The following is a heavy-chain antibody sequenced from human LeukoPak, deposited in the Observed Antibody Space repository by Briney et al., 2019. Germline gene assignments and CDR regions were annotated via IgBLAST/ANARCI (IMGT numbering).Heavy chain of an antibody. Sequence: GRSLRLSCAASGFTFSDYYMSWIRQAPGKGLEWVSYISSSSYTNYADSVKGRFTISRDNAKNSLYLQMNSLRAEDTAVYYCASGGRYCSSTSCFDYWGQGTLVTVSS. CDR3: ASGGRYCSSTSCFDY. CDR2: ISSSSYT. V-gene: IGHV3-11*06. CDR1: GFTFSDYY. D-gene: IGHD2-2*01. J-gene: IGHJ4*02.